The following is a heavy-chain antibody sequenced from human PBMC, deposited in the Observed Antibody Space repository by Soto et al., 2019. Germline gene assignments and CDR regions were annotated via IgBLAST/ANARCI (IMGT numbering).Heavy chain of an antibody. CDR2: IKQDGSET. Sequence: GGSLRLSSAASEFAFSRYWMSWVRQAPGKGLEWVANIKQDGSETYYVDSVKGRFTISRDNAKNSLYLQMSSLRAEDTAVYYCARDSVFYDSTGDFDYWGQGTVVTVSS. D-gene: IGHD3-22*01. CDR1: EFAFSRYW. J-gene: IGHJ4*02. CDR3: ARDSVFYDSTGDFDY. V-gene: IGHV3-7*01.